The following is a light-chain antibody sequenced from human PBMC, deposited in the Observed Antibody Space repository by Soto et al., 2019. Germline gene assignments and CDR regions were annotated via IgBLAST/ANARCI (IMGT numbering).Light chain of an antibody. Sequence: ENVLTQSPGTLSLSPGERATLSCRASQTVSCYLTWYQQRPGQAPRLLISGASRRATGIPDRFSGGGSGTDFTPPNSRLEPEDFSLYYCQQYASSPITFGQGARLE. J-gene: IGKJ5*01. V-gene: IGKV3-20*01. CDR1: QTVSCY. CDR3: QQYASSPIT. CDR2: GAS.